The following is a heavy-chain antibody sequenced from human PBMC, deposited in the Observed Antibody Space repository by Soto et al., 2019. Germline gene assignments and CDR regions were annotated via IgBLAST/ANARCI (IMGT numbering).Heavy chain of an antibody. V-gene: IGHV4-31*03. CDR2: IYDSGST. CDR1: GGSISSSNYY. J-gene: IGHJ5*02. CDR3: AYYVSGKGWFDP. Sequence: QVQLQESGPGLVKPSQTLSLTCTVSGGSISSSNYYWSWIRQHPGKGLEWIGYIYDSGSTYYNPSLKSRLTISVDTSKNQFSLKLSSVTAADTAVYYCAYYVSGKGWFDPWGQGTLVTVSS. D-gene: IGHD3-10*01.